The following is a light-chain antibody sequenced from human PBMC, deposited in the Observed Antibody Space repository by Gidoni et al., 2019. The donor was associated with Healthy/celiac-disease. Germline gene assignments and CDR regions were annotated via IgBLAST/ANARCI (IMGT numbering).Light chain of an antibody. Sequence: DIQMTQSPSTLSASVGDRVTITCRASQSISSWLAWYPQKPGKAPTLLIYKASSFESGVPSRFSGSGSGTEFTPPISSLQPDDFATYYCQQYNSYPLTFGGGTKVEIK. CDR1: QSISSW. CDR3: QQYNSYPLT. V-gene: IGKV1-5*03. CDR2: KAS. J-gene: IGKJ4*01.